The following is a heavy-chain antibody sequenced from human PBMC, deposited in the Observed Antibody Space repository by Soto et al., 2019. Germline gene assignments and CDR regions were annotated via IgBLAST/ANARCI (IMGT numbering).Heavy chain of an antibody. CDR1: GFTFSYYA. J-gene: IGHJ6*02. CDR3: ARPRNYYETAGAMDV. D-gene: IGHD3-22*01. V-gene: IGHV3-30-3*01. CDR2: ISHDGSNK. Sequence: GGSLRLSCAASGFTFSYYAMHWVRQAPGKGLEWVALISHDGSNKYYADSVKGRFTISRDNSKKTLYLQMDSLRAEDTAVYYCARPRNYYETAGAMDVWGQGTTVTVSS.